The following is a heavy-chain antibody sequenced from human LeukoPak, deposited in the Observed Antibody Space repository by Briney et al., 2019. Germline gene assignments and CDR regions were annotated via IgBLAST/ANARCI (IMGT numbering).Heavy chain of an antibody. V-gene: IGHV1-18*01. Sequence: ASVKVSCKASGYTFTSYGISWVRQAPGQGLEWMGWISAYNGNTNYAQKLQGRVTMTTDTSTSTAYMELRSLRSDDTAVYYCAGTRGGYYGSGSYYNSSNWFDPWGQGTLVTVSS. J-gene: IGHJ5*02. D-gene: IGHD3-10*01. CDR2: ISAYNGNT. CDR3: AGTRGGYYGSGSYYNSSNWFDP. CDR1: GYTFTSYG.